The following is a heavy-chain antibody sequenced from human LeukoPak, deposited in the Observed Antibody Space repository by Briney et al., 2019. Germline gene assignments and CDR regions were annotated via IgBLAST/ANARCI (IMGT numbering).Heavy chain of an antibody. CDR3: AKLLGEPRGYSYGHLSFDY. Sequence: PGGSLRLSCAASGFTFSSYGMHWVRQAPGKGLEWVAVISYDGSNKYYADSVKGRFTISRDNSKNTLYLQMNSLRAEDTAVYYCAKLLGEPRGYSYGHLSFDYWGQGTLVTVSS. D-gene: IGHD5-18*01. J-gene: IGHJ4*02. CDR1: GFTFSSYG. CDR2: ISYDGSNK. V-gene: IGHV3-30*18.